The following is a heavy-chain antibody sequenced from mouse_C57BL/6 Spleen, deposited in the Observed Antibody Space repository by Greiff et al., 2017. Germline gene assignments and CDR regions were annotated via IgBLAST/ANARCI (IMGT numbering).Heavy chain of an antibody. V-gene: IGHV1-15*01. D-gene: IGHD1-1*01. CDR1: GYTFTVYE. CDR3: TRFMPGYAMDY. Sequence: VQLQQSGAELVRPGASVTLSCKASGYTFTVYEMHWVKQTPVHGLEWIGAIDPETGGTAYNQKFKGKAILTADKSSSTAYMELRSLTSEDSAVYYCTRFMPGYAMDYWGQGTSVTVSA. J-gene: IGHJ4*01. CDR2: IDPETGGT.